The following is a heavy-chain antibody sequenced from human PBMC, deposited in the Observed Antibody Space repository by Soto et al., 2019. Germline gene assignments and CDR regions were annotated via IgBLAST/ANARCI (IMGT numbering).Heavy chain of an antibody. D-gene: IGHD3-16*01. J-gene: IGHJ4*02. CDR1: GYTFTGYY. V-gene: IGHV1-2*02. Sequence: ASVKVSCKASGYTFTGYYMHWVRQAPGQGLEWMGWINPNSGGTNYAQKFQGRVTMTRDTSISTAYMELSRLRSDDTAVYYCARAAEASANTGGDHWGQGTLVTVS. CDR3: ARAAEASANTGGDH. CDR2: INPNSGGT.